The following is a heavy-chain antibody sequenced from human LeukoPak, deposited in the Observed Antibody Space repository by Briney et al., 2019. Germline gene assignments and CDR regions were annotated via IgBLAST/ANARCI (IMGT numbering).Heavy chain of an antibody. CDR3: TRDRGAYNLYDY. Sequence: GGSLRLSCTASGFTFGDYAMSWFGQAPGKGLEWVGFIRSKAYGETADYAASVKGRFTISRDDSKAIAYLQMNSLKTEDTAVYHCTRDRGAYNLYDYWGQGTLVTVSS. J-gene: IGHJ4*02. CDR1: GFTFGDYA. D-gene: IGHD1-1*01. V-gene: IGHV3-49*03. CDR2: IRSKAYGETA.